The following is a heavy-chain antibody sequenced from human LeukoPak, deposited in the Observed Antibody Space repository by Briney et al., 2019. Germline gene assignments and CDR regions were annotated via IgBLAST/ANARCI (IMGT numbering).Heavy chain of an antibody. D-gene: IGHD3-9*01. CDR3: ARRLQYFDWFGWFDP. Sequence: PSETLSLTCAGYGGSFSGYYWSWIRQPPGKGLEWIEEINHSGSTNYNPSLKSRVTISVDTSKNQFSLKLSSVTAADTAVYYCARRLQYFDWFGWFDPWGQGTLVTVSS. J-gene: IGHJ5*02. CDR1: GGSFSGYY. V-gene: IGHV4-34*01. CDR2: INHSGST.